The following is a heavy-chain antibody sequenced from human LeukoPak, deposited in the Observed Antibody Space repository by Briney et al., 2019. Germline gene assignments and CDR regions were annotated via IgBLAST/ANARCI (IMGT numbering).Heavy chain of an antibody. V-gene: IGHV3-30-3*01. D-gene: IGHD5-12*01. CDR3: ARDQDGGYRFYYYYGMDV. Sequence: GGSLRLSCAASGFTFSSYAMHWVRQAPGKGLEWVAVISYDGSNKYYADSVKGRFTIFRDNSKNTLYLQMNSLRAEDTAVYYCARDQDGGYRFYYYYGMDVWGQGTTVTVSS. J-gene: IGHJ6*02. CDR1: GFTFSSYA. CDR2: ISYDGSNK.